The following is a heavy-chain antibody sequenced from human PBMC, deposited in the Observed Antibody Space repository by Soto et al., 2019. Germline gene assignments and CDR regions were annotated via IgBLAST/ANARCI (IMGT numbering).Heavy chain of an antibody. CDR1: GGTFSSYA. V-gene: IGHV1-69*01. CDR2: IIPISDTT. J-gene: IGHJ6*02. CDR3: ARSQGSSTSLEIYYYYYYGMDV. D-gene: IGHD2-2*01. Sequence: QVQLVQSGAEVKKPGSSVKVSCKASGGTFSSYAISCVRQAPGRGLEWMGGIIPISDTTNYAQKLQGRVTITADEYKSTDYMELRRLRAEDTAVYYCARSQGSSTSLEIYYYYYYGMDVWGQGTTVTVSS.